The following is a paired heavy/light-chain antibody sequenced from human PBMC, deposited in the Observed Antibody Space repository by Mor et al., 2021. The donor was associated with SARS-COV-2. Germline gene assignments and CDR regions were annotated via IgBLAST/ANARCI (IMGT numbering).Heavy chain of an antibody. J-gene: IGHJ6*02. CDR2: VSSTSHDI. D-gene: IGHD3-16*01. CDR3: VKDYFGGILDLYGMDV. V-gene: IGHV3-64D*06. CDR1: GFNFGSYA. Sequence: VQVAESGGGLVQPGGSLTLSCSVSGFNFGSYAMYWVRQAPGKGPQFVAGVSSTSHDIYYAASVKDRFIISRDNVRKTLYLEMRSLRIEDTAVYYCVKDYFGGILDLYGMDVWGQGTTVTVSS.
Light chain of an antibody. V-gene: IGKV3-20*01. J-gene: IGKJ4*01. CDR1: QNLKNTY. Sequence: EVVLTQSPDTLSLSPGEGVTLSCRASQNLKNTYVAWYQQKPGQSPRFLFSGASGRASGIPDRFRGAGSGTDFTLTITSVEPEDVAVYYCQHYGSFGGGTRVDMK. CDR3: QHYGS. CDR2: GAS.